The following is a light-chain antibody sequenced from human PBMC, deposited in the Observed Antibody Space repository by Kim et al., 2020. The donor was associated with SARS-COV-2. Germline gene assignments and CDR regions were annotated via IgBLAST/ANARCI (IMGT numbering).Light chain of an antibody. Sequence: QLVLTQSPSAFASLGASVKLTCTLSSGHSSYAIAWHQQQPEKGPRYLMKLNSDGSHSKGDGIPDRFSGSSSGAERYLTISSLQSEDEADYYCQTWGTGGVFGGGTKLTVL. J-gene: IGLJ3*02. V-gene: IGLV4-69*01. CDR2: LNSDGSH. CDR1: SGHSSYA. CDR3: QTWGTGGV.